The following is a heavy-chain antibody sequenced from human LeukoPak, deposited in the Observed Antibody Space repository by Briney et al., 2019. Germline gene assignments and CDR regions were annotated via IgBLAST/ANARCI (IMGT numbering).Heavy chain of an antibody. J-gene: IGHJ4*02. D-gene: IGHD1-26*01. Sequence: GGSLRLSCAASGFTFSSYSMNWVRQAPGKGLEWVSSISSSSSYIYYADSVKGRFTISRDNAKNSLYLQMNSLRAEDTAVYYCARGLGGSYYGFDYWGQGTLVTVSS. V-gene: IGHV3-21*04. CDR1: GFTFSSYS. CDR2: ISSSSSYI. CDR3: ARGLGGSYYGFDY.